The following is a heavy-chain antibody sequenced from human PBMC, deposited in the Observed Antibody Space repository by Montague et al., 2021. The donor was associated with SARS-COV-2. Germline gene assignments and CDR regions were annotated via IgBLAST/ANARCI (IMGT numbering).Heavy chain of an antibody. J-gene: IGHJ4*02. Sequence: SETLSLTCTVSGGSISSYYWSWIRQPPGKGLEWIGYIYYSGSTNYNPSLKNRVTISVDTSKNQFSLKLSSVTAADTAVYYCASQVPDFWSGIDYWGQGTLVTVSS. V-gene: IGHV4-59*01. CDR1: GGSISSYY. D-gene: IGHD3-3*01. CDR2: IYYSGST. CDR3: ASQVPDFWSGIDY.